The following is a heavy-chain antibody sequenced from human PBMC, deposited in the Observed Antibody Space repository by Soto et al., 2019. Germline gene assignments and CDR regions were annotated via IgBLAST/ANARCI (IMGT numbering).Heavy chain of an antibody. CDR1: GGTFSSYA. J-gene: IGHJ5*02. CDR2: IIPIFGTA. D-gene: IGHD3-22*01. CDR3: ARDRGPSSGYYPYWFDP. V-gene: IGHV1-69*12. Sequence: QVQLVQSGAEVKKPGSSVKVSCKASGGTFSSYAISWVRQAPGQGLEWMGEIIPIFGTANYAQKFQGRVTITAXXSXSXXYMELSSLRSEDTAVYYCARDRGPSSGYYPYWFDPWGQGILVSVSS.